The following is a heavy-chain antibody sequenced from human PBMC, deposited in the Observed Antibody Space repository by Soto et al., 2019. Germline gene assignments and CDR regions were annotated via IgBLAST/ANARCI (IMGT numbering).Heavy chain of an antibody. CDR3: ARDSREDDYGRPVPWNT. J-gene: IGHJ3*02. CDR2: ISSSSFYT. Sequence: AGGSLRLSCAASGFTFSTYSMNWVRQAPGTGLEWVSSISSSSFYTHYADSVKGRFTISRDNARNSLYLQMNSLRAEDTAVYYCARDSREDDYGRPVPWNTWGQGTMVTVSS. D-gene: IGHD4-17*01. CDR1: GFTFSTYS. V-gene: IGHV3-21*01.